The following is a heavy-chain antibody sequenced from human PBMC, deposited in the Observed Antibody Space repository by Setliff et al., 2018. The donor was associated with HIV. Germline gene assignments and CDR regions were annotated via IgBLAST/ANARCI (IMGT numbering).Heavy chain of an antibody. Sequence: ASVKVSCKASGGTFSSYAISWVRQAPGQGLEWMGRINPNSGGTNYAQKFQGRVTMTRDTSISTAYMELSRLRSDDTAVYYCARPRRVRSRAWYWFDIWGQGTLVTVSS. D-gene: IGHD6-19*01. CDR2: INPNSGGT. J-gene: IGHJ5*02. CDR1: GGTFSSYA. CDR3: ARPRRVRSRAWYWFDI. V-gene: IGHV1-2*06.